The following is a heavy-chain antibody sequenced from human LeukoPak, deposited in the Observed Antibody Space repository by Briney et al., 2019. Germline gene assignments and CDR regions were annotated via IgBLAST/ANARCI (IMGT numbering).Heavy chain of an antibody. V-gene: IGHV3-23*01. CDR3: AKGPAAGLHQYYMDV. J-gene: IGHJ6*03. Sequence: GGSLRLSCAASGFTFSSYTMSWVRLAPGKGLEWVSVISGSGGSAYYADSVKGRFTISRDNSKNTLYLQMISLRAEDTAVYYCAKGPAAGLHQYYMDVWGKGTTVTVSS. CDR2: ISGSGGSA. D-gene: IGHD6-13*01. CDR1: GFTFSSYT.